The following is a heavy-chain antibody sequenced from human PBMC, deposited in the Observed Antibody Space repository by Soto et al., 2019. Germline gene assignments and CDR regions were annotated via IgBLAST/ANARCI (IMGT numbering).Heavy chain of an antibody. CDR2: NHYSGST. CDR3: ARDSGDSSLHYFDY. J-gene: IGHJ4*02. Sequence: PSEPLSFTCPISGGCITTYDWSWTRQLPGTGLEWTVYNHYSGSTNNNPSLKRRVTISVDTSKNLFSLKLSSVTAADTAVYYCARDSGDSSLHYFDYWGQGTLVTVSS. CDR1: GGCITTYD. V-gene: IGHV4-59*01. D-gene: IGHD6-13*01.